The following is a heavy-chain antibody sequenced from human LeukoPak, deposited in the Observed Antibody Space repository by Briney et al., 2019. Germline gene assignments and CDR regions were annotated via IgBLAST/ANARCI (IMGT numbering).Heavy chain of an antibody. CDR1: GFTFSSYG. J-gene: IGHJ5*02. V-gene: IGHV3-30*02. D-gene: IGHD1-14*01. CDR2: IRYDGSNK. CDR3: AKVFVLMRGTPENWFDP. Sequence: GGSLRLSCAASGFTFSSYGMHWVRQAPGKGLEWVAFIRYDGSNKYYADSVKGRFTISRDNSKNTLYLQMTSLRVEDTAVYFCAKVFVLMRGTPENWFDPWGQGTLVTVSS.